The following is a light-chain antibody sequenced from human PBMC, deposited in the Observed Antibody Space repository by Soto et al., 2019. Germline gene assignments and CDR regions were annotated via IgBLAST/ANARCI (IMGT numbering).Light chain of an antibody. CDR1: QSVSATY. CDR2: GAS. Sequence: EVVLTQSPGTLSLSPGERATLSCRASQSVSATYIAWYQQKSGQAPRLLLYGASSRATGIPDRFSGSGSGTEFTLTIHRLEPEDFATYYCQQYGSSPRAFGQGTKVDIK. CDR3: QQYGSSPRA. V-gene: IGKV3-20*01. J-gene: IGKJ1*01.